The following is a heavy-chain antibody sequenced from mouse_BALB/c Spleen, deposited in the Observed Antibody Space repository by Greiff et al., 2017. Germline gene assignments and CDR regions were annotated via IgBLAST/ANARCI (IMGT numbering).Heavy chain of an antibody. CDR2: ISSGSSTI. J-gene: IGHJ2*01. CDR3: ARSNDGYLYYFDY. D-gene: IGHD2-3*01. Sequence: EVQVVESGGGLVQPGGSRKLSCAASGFTFSSFGMHWVRQAPEKGLEWVAYISSGSSTIYYADTVKGRFTISRDNPKNTLFLQMTSLRSEDTAMYYCARSNDGYLYYFDYWGQGTTLTVSS. V-gene: IGHV5-17*02. CDR1: GFTFSSFG.